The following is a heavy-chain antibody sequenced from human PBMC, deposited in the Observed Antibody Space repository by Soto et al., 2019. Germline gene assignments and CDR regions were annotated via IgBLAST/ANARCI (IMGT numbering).Heavy chain of an antibody. J-gene: IGHJ6*03. D-gene: IGHD3-9*01. CDR2: INEDSTYI. CDR1: GFTFSAFS. Sequence: EVRLVESGGGLVKPGGSLRLSCAASGFTFSAFSMNWVRQAPGKGLEWLSSINEDSTYIYYGNSLRGRYTISRDNAKDSLYLQIDGLRAEAPAVYYCVRDFGRYFRSGYMDVWGDGATVIVS. V-gene: IGHV3-21*02. CDR3: VRDFGRYFRSGYMDV.